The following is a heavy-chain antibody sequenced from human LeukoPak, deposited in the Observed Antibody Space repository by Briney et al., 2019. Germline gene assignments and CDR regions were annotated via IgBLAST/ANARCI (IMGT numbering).Heavy chain of an antibody. CDR2: INHSGST. CDR1: GGSFSGYY. J-gene: IGHJ2*01. CDR3: ARDLEYCSGGSCYGWYFDL. D-gene: IGHD2-15*01. V-gene: IGHV4-34*01. Sequence: PSETLSLTCAVYGGSFSGYYWSWIRQPPGKGLEWIGEINHSGSTNYNPSLKSRVTISVDTSKNQFSLKLSSVTAADTAVYYCARDLEYCSGGSCYGWYFDLWGRGTLVTVSS.